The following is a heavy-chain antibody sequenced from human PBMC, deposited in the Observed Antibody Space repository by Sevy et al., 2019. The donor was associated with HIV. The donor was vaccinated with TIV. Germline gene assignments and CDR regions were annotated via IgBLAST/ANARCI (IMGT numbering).Heavy chain of an antibody. D-gene: IGHD3-22*01. CDR1: GGSLNSGSYY. CDR2: IYYSGST. V-gene: IGHV4-61*01. CDR3: ARGYYYDSSGYYYYYGMDV. Sequence: SETLSLTCTVSGGSLNSGSYYWSWIRQPPGKGLEWIGYIYYSGSTNYNPSLKSRVTISVDTSKNQFSLKLSSVTAADTAVYYCARGYYYDSSGYYYYYGMDVWGQGTTVTVSS. J-gene: IGHJ6*02.